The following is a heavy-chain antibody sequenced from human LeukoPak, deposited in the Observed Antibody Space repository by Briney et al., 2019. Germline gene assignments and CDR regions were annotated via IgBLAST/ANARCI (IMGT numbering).Heavy chain of an antibody. CDR1: GGSVSSGSYY. Sequence: PSETLSLTCTVSGGSVSSGSYYWSWIRQPPGKGLEWIGEINHSGSTNYNPSLKSRVTISVDTSKNQFSLKLSSVTAADTAVYYCARGGGSSGYYYDYWGQGTLVTVSS. D-gene: IGHD3-22*01. V-gene: IGHV4-39*07. CDR3: ARGGGSSGYYYDY. J-gene: IGHJ4*02. CDR2: INHSGST.